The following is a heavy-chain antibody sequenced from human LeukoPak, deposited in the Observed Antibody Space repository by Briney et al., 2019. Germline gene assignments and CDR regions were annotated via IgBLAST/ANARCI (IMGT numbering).Heavy chain of an antibody. CDR1: GGSISSYY. Sequence: SETLSLTCTVSGGSISSYYWSWIRQPAGKGLEWIGRIYTSGSTNYNPSLKSRVTMSVDTSKNQFSLKLSSVTAADTAVYYCARRLNYYDSSGPFDYWGQGTLVTVSS. CDR2: IYTSGST. CDR3: ARRLNYYDSSGPFDY. D-gene: IGHD3-22*01. V-gene: IGHV4-4*07. J-gene: IGHJ4*02.